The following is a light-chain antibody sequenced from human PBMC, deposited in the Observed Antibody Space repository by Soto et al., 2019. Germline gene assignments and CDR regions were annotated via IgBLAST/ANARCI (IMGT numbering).Light chain of an antibody. V-gene: IGLV2-14*01. Sequence: QSALTQPASVSGSPGQSITISCTGTSSDVGGYNYISWYQQHTGKAPKLMIYDVSNRPSGVSSRFSGSKSGNTASLTISGLQAEDEADYYCSSYTSSSTRVFGTGTKLTVL. CDR3: SSYTSSSTRV. CDR1: SSDVGGYNY. J-gene: IGLJ1*01. CDR2: DVS.